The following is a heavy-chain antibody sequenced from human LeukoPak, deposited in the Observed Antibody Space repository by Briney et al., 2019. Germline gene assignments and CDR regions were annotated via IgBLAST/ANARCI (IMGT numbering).Heavy chain of an antibody. CDR3: AIRTPVDIVATLGERVKKGLDY. CDR2: MNPNSGNT. CDR1: GYTFTSYD. D-gene: IGHD5-12*01. V-gene: IGHV1-8*01. Sequence: ASVKVSCKASGYTFTSYDINWLRQATGQGLEWMGWMNPNSGNTGYARKFQGRVTMTRNTSMSTAYMELSSLRSEDKAVYYCAIRTPVDIVATLGERVKKGLDYWGQGTLVTVSS. J-gene: IGHJ4*02.